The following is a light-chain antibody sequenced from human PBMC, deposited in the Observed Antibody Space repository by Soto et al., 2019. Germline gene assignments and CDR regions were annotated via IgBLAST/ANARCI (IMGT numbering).Light chain of an antibody. CDR2: DVN. J-gene: IGLJ2*01. CDR3: SSHSSSSTLVV. CDR1: SSDVGGYNY. Sequence: QSALTQPASMSGSPGQSITISCTGTSSDVGGYNYVSWYRQHPGKAPKLMIYDVNNRPSGVSNRFSGSKSGNTASLTISGXQAEDEADYYCSSHSSSSTLVVFGGGTKLTVL. V-gene: IGLV2-14*03.